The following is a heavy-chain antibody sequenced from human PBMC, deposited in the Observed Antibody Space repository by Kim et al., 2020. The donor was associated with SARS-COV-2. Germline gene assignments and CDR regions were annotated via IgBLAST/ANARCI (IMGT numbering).Heavy chain of an antibody. Sequence: SETLSLTCTVSGGSISSGSYYWSWIRQPAGKGLEWIGRIYTSGSTNYNPSLKSRVTISVDTSKNQFSLKLSSVTAADTAVYYCAREGVILSWYFDLWGRGTLVTVSS. CDR1: GGSISSGSYY. D-gene: IGHD3-16*01. J-gene: IGHJ2*01. CDR2: IYTSGST. V-gene: IGHV4-61*02. CDR3: AREGVILSWYFDL.